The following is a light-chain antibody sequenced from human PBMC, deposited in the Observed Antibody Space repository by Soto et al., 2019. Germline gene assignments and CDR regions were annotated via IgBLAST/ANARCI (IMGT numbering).Light chain of an antibody. V-gene: IGKV3-11*01. CDR3: QQRYSWTPT. CDR1: QSVSSY. J-gene: IGKJ5*01. CDR2: DAS. Sequence: EILLTQYPATLSLSPGERATLSCRASQSVSSYLAWYQQKPGKAPRLLIYDASNRATGIPARFSGSGSGTDLTLTISSLENEDFEVYYCQQRYSWTPTFGQGTRLEIK.